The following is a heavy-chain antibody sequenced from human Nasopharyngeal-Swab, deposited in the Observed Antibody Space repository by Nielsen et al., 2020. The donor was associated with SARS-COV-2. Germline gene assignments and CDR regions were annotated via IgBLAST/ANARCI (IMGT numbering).Heavy chain of an antibody. Sequence: SATLSLTCTVSGGSISSYYWSWLRQPPGKGLEWIGYIYYSGSTNYNPSLKSRVTISVDTSKNQLSPKLSSVTAADTAVYYCARNNYDFWSGHWFDPWGQGTLVTVSS. CDR1: GGSISSYY. D-gene: IGHD3-3*01. J-gene: IGHJ5*02. V-gene: IGHV4-59*01. CDR2: IYYSGST. CDR3: ARNNYDFWSGHWFDP.